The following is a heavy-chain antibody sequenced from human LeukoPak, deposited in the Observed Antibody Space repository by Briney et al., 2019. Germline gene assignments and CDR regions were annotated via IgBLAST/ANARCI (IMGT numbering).Heavy chain of an antibody. V-gene: IGHV4-34*01. Sequence: SETLSLTCAVYGGSFSGYYWSWIRQPPGKGLEWIGEINHSGSTNYNPSLKSRVTISVDTSKNQFSLKLSSVTAADTAVYYCARGVLLDYGGQGTLVTVS. CDR2: INHSGST. D-gene: IGHD3-10*01. CDR3: ARGVLLDY. CDR1: GGSFSGYY. J-gene: IGHJ4*02.